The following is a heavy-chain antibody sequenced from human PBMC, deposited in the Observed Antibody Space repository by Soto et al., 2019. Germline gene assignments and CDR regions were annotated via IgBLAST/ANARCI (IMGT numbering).Heavy chain of an antibody. CDR3: AKDREDYFGSGRLFGY. Sequence: EVQVLESGGGLVQPGGSLRLSCAASGFTFSSYAMSWVRQAPGKGLEWVSAINARGDNTYYADSVKGRFTISRDNSKNTLYLQMNSLRAEDTAGYYCAKDREDYFGSGRLFGYWGQRTLVTVSS. D-gene: IGHD3-10*01. CDR1: GFTFSSYA. J-gene: IGHJ4*02. V-gene: IGHV3-23*01. CDR2: INARGDNT.